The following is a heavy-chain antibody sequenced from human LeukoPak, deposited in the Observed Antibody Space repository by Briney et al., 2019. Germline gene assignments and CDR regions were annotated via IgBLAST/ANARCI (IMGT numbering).Heavy chain of an antibody. CDR1: GGSISSSSYY. Sequence: SETLSLTCTVSGGSISSSSYYWDWIRQPPGKGLEWIGSIYYSGSTYYNPSLKSRVTISVDTSKNQFSLKLSSVTAADTAVYYCARRPSVPAATFDYWGQGTLVTVSS. D-gene: IGHD2-2*01. CDR2: IYYSGST. CDR3: ARRPSVPAATFDY. J-gene: IGHJ4*02. V-gene: IGHV4-39*01.